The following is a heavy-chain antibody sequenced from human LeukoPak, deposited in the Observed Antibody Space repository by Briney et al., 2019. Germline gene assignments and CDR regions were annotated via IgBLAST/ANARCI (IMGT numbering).Heavy chain of an antibody. CDR1: GYTFTSYG. CDR2: ISAYNGNT. J-gene: IGHJ5*02. Sequence: ASVKVSCKASGYTFTSYGISWVRQAPGQGLEWMGWISAYNGNTNYAQKLQGRVTMTTDTSTSTAYMELRSLRSDDTAVYYCARDYYGSGKLWFDPWGQGTLVTVSS. D-gene: IGHD3-10*01. V-gene: IGHV1-18*01. CDR3: ARDYYGSGKLWFDP.